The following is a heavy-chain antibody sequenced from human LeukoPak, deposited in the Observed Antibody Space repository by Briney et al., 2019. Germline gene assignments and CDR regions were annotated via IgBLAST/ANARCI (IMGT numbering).Heavy chain of an antibody. CDR3: ARGSGVLLYFGPLGY. V-gene: IGHV3-64*01. CDR2: STHDGGST. Sequence: PGGSLRLSCAASGFTFSNYAIRWVRQAPGRGLEYISASTHDGGSTYYANSVKGRFTISRDNSKNTLYLQMGSLRAEDMAVYYCARGSGVLLYFGPLGYWGQGTLVTVSP. J-gene: IGHJ4*02. D-gene: IGHD3-10*01. CDR1: GFTFSNYA.